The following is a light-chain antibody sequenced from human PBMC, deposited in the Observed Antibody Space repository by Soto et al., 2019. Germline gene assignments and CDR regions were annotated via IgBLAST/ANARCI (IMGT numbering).Light chain of an antibody. V-gene: IGKV1-9*01. CDR1: QDISTS. J-gene: IGKJ1*01. CDR2: PAS. Sequence: DIQLTQSPSFLSASVGDRVTVSCRASQDISTSLAWFQQKAGKVPQLLVYPASTLQDGVPSRFSGSGSGTYFTLTINNLQAEDFATYYCQQYDTFWTFGQGTKVEIK. CDR3: QQYDTFWT.